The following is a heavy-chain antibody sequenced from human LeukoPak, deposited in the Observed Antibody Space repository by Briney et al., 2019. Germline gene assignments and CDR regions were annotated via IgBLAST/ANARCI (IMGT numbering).Heavy chain of an antibody. J-gene: IGHJ3*02. V-gene: IGHV1-2*02. D-gene: IGHD2-2*01. CDR1: GYTFTGYH. CDR3: AKVRPYPYQFAFDT. CDR2: INPNSGDT. Sequence: ASVKVSCKASGYTFTGYHIHWLRQAPGQGPECMGWINPNSGDTVYLQKFQGRVTMTRDTSLSTAYMDLTWLRFDDTAMYYCAKVRPYPYQFAFDTWGQGTLVTVSS.